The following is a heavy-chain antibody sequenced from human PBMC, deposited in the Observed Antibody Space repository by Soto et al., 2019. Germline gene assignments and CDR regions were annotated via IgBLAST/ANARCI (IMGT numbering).Heavy chain of an antibody. Sequence: QVQVVESGGGVVQPGRSLRLSCAASGFTFSSYGMHWVRQAPGKGLEWVAVIWYDGSNKYYADSVKGRFTISRDNSKNTLYLQMNSLRAEDTAVYYCAREVQLWGKGNYFDYWGQGTLVTVSS. CDR1: GFTFSSYG. V-gene: IGHV3-33*01. J-gene: IGHJ4*02. CDR3: AREVQLWGKGNYFDY. D-gene: IGHD5-18*01. CDR2: IWYDGSNK.